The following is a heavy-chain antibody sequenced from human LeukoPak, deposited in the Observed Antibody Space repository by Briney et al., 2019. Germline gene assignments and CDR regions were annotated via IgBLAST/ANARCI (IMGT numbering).Heavy chain of an antibody. CDR2: INHSGST. D-gene: IGHD4-17*01. V-gene: IGHV4-34*01. Sequence: SETLSLTCAVYGGSFSGYYWSWIRQPPGKGLEWIGEINHSGSTNYNPSLKSRVTISVDTSKNQFSLKLSSVTAADTAVYYCARNDGYGDYVYYMDVWGKGTTVTISS. CDR1: GGSFSGYY. CDR3: ARNDGYGDYVYYMDV. J-gene: IGHJ6*03.